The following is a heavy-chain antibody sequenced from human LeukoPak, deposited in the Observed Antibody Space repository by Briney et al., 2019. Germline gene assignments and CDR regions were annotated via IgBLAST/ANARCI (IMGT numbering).Heavy chain of an antibody. CDR1: GFTFSSYG. CDR2: ISSSGSYI. J-gene: IGHJ3*02. Sequence: GGSLRLSCAASGFTFSSYGMNWVRQAPGKGLEWVSSISSSGSYIYYADSVKGRFTISRDNSKNTLYLQMNSLRAEDTAVYYCAKDNPVYCGGDCFSRNAFDIWGQGTMVTVSS. D-gene: IGHD2-21*02. V-gene: IGHV3-21*01. CDR3: AKDNPVYCGGDCFSRNAFDI.